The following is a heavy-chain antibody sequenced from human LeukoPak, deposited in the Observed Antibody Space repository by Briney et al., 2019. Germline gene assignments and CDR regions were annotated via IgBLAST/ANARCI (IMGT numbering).Heavy chain of an antibody. D-gene: IGHD6-6*01. CDR2: IYHSGST. Sequence: PSETLSLTCTVSGGSISSYYWSWIRQPPGKGLEWIGSIYHSGSTYYNPSLKSRVTISVDTSKNQFSLQLNSVTPEDTAVYYCARDRQATARPDWFDPWGQGTLVTVSS. CDR1: GGSISSYY. J-gene: IGHJ5*02. CDR3: ARDRQATARPDWFDP. V-gene: IGHV4-59*12.